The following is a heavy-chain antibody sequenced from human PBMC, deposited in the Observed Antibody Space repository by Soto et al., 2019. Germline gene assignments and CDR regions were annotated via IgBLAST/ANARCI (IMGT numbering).Heavy chain of an antibody. V-gene: IGHV1-18*01. J-gene: IGHJ4*02. Sequence: ASVKVSCKASGYTFTNYGISWVRQAPGQGLEWMGWISAYNGYTNYAQKFQGRVTMTTDTSTSTAYMEVKSLRSDVTAVYYCARTYCSGGSCYSTHFDFWGQGTLVTVSS. CDR2: ISAYNGYT. D-gene: IGHD2-15*01. CDR3: ARTYCSGGSCYSTHFDF. CDR1: GYTFTNYG.